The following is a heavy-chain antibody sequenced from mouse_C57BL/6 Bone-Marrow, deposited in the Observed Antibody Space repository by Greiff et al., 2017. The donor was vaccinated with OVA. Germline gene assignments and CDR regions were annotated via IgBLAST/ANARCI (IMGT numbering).Heavy chain of an antibody. D-gene: IGHD2-1*01. CDR3: TRLLDAMDY. J-gene: IGHJ4*01. Sequence: EVQLQESGEGLVKPGGSLKLSCAASGFTFSSYAMSWVRQTPEKRLEWVAYISSGGDYIYYADTAKGRFTISRDNARNTLYLQMSSLKSEDTAMYYCTRLLDAMDYWGQGTAVTVSS. CDR1: GFTFSSYA. CDR2: ISSGGDYI. V-gene: IGHV5-9-1*02.